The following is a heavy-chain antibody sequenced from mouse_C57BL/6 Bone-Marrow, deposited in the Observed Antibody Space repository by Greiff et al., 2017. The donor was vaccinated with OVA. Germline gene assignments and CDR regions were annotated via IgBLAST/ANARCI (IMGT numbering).Heavy chain of an antibody. D-gene: IGHD1-1*01. Sequence: EVMLVESGEGLVKPGGSLKLSCAASGFTFSSYAMSWVSQTPEKRLEWVAYISSGGDYIYYADTVKGRFTLSRDNARNTLYLQMSILKSEDTAMYYCTREIYYGSRYYAMDYWGQGTSVTVSS. J-gene: IGHJ4*01. CDR3: TREIYYGSRYYAMDY. V-gene: IGHV5-9-1*02. CDR2: ISSGGDYI. CDR1: GFTFSSYA.